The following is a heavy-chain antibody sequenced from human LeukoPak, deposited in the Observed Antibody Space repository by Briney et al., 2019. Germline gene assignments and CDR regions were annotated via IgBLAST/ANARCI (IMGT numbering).Heavy chain of an antibody. D-gene: IGHD3-22*01. CDR3: VRGGSSGYNYNAFDV. CDR1: GGSISSYY. J-gene: IGHJ3*01. Sequence: LSLTCTVSGGSISSYYWSWIRQAPGKGLEWVSYISVSGTTMYFADSVKGRFTISRDSARNSLYLQMNSLRVEDTAVYYCVRGGSSGYNYNAFDVWGQGTLVTVSS. V-gene: IGHV3-11*04. CDR2: ISVSGTTM.